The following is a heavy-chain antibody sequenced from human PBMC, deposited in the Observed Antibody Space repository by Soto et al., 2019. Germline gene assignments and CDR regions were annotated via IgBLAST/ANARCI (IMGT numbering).Heavy chain of an antibody. D-gene: IGHD6-13*01. J-gene: IGHJ5*02. CDR3: AERRAAAATAEGDWFDP. Sequence: EVQLLESGGGLVQPGGSLRLSCAASGFAFSSYAMSWVRQAPGKGLEWVSAISGSGGSTYYADSVKGRFTISRDNSKNTLYRQMNSLRAEDTAVYYWAERRAAAATAEGDWFDPWGQGTLVTVSS. CDR2: ISGSGGST. CDR1: GFAFSSYA. V-gene: IGHV3-23*01.